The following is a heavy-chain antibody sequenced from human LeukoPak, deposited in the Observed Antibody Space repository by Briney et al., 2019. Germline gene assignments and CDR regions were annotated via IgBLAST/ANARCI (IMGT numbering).Heavy chain of an antibody. CDR1: GYTFTSYD. CDR2: MNPNSGNT. V-gene: IGHV1-8*01. CDR3: ARGGMVRDRRHFQFDH. J-gene: IGHJ4*02. Sequence: GSVKVSCKASGYTFTSYDINWVRQATGQGLEWMGWMNPNSGNTGYAQKFQGRVTMTRNTSISTAYMDLTSLRSEDTAVYYCARGGMVRDRRHFQFDHWGQGTLVTVSS. D-gene: IGHD3-10*01.